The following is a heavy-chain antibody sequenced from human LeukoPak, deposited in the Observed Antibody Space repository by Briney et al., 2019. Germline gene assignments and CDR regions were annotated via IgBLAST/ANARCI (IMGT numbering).Heavy chain of an antibody. V-gene: IGHV4-61*02. CDR3: AKSGRALAGTWVAFDI. D-gene: IGHD6-19*01. CDR1: GGSISSGSYY. J-gene: IGHJ3*02. CDR2: IYTSGST. Sequence: PSQTLSLTCTVSGGSISSGSYYWSWIRQPAGKGLEWIGRIYTSGSTNYNPSLKSRVTISVDTSKNQFSLKLSSVTAADTAVYYCAKSGRALAGTWVAFDIWGQGTMVTVSS.